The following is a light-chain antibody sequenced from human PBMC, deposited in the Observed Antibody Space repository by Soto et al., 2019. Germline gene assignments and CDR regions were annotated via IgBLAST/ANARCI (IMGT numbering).Light chain of an antibody. Sequence: ALTQPRSVSASPGQSVTISCTGTSIDVGRYDYVSWYQQHPGKAPKLIVYDVTVRPSGVPDRFSGSKSGNTASLTISGLQAEDEADYSCCSFAGSYSYVFXTGTKLTGL. CDR3: CSFAGSYSYV. V-gene: IGLV2-11*01. CDR2: DVT. CDR1: SIDVGRYDY. J-gene: IGLJ1*01.